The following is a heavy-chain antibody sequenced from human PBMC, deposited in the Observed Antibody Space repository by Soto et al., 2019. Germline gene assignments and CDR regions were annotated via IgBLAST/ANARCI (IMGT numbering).Heavy chain of an antibody. CDR3: ARGLRITILGVVIITPWFDP. J-gene: IGHJ5*02. D-gene: IGHD3-3*01. CDR1: GGSISSSSYY. Sequence: SETLSLTCTVSGGSISSSSYYWGWIRQPPGKGLEWIGSIYYSGSTYYNPSLKSRVTISGDTSKNQFSLKLSSVTAADTAVYYCARGLRITILGVVIITPWFDPWGRGTLVTVSS. V-gene: IGHV4-39*01. CDR2: IYYSGST.